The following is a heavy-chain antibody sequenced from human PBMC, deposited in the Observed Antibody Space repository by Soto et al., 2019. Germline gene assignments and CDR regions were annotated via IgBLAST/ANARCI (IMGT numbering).Heavy chain of an antibody. CDR3: AREWSSGNSGYYFDY. V-gene: IGHV1-46*01. Sequence: ASVKVSCKASGYTFTSYYIHWVRQAPGQGLEWMGIINPSGGSTSYAQKFQGRVTMTRDTSTSTVYMELSSLRSEDTAVYYCAREWSSGNSGYYFDYWGQGTLVTVSP. D-gene: IGHD1-26*01. CDR1: GYTFTSYY. J-gene: IGHJ4*02. CDR2: INPSGGST.